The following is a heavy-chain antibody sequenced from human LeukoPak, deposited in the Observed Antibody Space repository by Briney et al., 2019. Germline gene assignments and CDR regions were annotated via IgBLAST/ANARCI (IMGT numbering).Heavy chain of an antibody. V-gene: IGHV1-69*04. Sequence: AASVKVSCKASGGIFSNYAISWVRQAPGQGLEWMGMIIPIFGIANYAQRFQGRATITADKSTSTACMELSSLRSEDTAVCYCAREKELGIVANWYFDLWGRGTLVTVSS. J-gene: IGHJ2*01. CDR2: IIPIFGIA. CDR1: GGIFSNYA. CDR3: AREKELGIVANWYFDL. D-gene: IGHD5-12*01.